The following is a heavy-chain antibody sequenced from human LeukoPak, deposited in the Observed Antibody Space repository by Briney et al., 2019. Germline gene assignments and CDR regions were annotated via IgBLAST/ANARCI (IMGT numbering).Heavy chain of an antibody. Sequence: SEKVSCKASGGTFSSYAISWVRQAPGQGLEWMGGIIPIFGTANYAQKFQGRVTITADESTSTAYMELSSLRSEDTAVYYCARDQKDYYGSSDIWGQGTMVTVSS. CDR2: IIPIFGTA. CDR3: ARDQKDYYGSSDI. D-gene: IGHD3-10*01. J-gene: IGHJ3*02. CDR1: GGTFSSYA. V-gene: IGHV1-69*13.